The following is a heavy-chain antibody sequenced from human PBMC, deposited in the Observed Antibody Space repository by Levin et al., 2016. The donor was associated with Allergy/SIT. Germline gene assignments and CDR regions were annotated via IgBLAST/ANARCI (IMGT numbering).Heavy chain of an antibody. J-gene: IGHJ2*01. D-gene: IGHD1-14*01. CDR1: GFTFGNYA. Sequence: GESLKISCEASGFTFGNYAMGWVRQAPGKGLEWLSRLSGGGTLVFYAHSVQGRFVTSRDNAKNTLFLQMNGLTDEDTAIYYCAREALITVSGRGYFDLWGRGTLVTVSS. V-gene: IGHV3-23*01. CDR3: AREALITVSGRGYFDL. CDR2: LSGGGTLV.